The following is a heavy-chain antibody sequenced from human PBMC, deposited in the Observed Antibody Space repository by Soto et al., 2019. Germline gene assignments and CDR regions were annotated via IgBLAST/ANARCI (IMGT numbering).Heavy chain of an antibody. CDR3: ARGSTVAAILFDY. CDR2: IYYSGST. V-gene: IGHV4-31*03. D-gene: IGHD2-15*01. CDR1: GDSISSGGYY. J-gene: IGHJ4*02. Sequence: QVQLQESGPGLVKPSQTLSLTCTVSGDSISSGGYYWSWIRQHPGKGLEWIGYIYYSGSTYYNPSLKCRVIISVDPSKNLFSLQLSSVTAADTAVYHCARGSTVAAILFDYWGQGTLGTVSS.